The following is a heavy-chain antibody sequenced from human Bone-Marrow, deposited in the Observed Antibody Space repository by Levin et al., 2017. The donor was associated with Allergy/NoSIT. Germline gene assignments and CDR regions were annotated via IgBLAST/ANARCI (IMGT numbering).Heavy chain of an antibody. Sequence: SVKVSCKASGDPFSDYTYTWVRQAPGQGLEWMGGMIVIHDTPNYAQKYQDRVTITADRSTSTVYMELRSLTSEDTAIYFCARETFVGGYFFDLWGQGTLLTVSS. CDR1: GDPFSDYT. CDR2: MIVIHDTP. D-gene: IGHD2/OR15-2a*01. J-gene: IGHJ4*02. CDR3: ARETFVGGYFFDL. V-gene: IGHV1-69*08.